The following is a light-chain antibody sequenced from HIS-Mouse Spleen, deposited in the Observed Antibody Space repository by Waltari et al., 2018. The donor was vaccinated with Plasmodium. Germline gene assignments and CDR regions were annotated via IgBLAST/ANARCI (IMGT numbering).Light chain of an antibody. V-gene: IGLV2-8*01. Sequence: QSALTQPPSASGSPGQSVTISCTGTSSDVGGYNSVSWYQQHPGKAPNLMIYEVSKRPSGVPDRFSGSKSGNTASLTVSGLQAEDEADYYCSSYAGSNNLFGGGTKLTVL. CDR2: EVS. CDR1: SSDVGGYNS. CDR3: SSYAGSNNL. J-gene: IGLJ2*01.